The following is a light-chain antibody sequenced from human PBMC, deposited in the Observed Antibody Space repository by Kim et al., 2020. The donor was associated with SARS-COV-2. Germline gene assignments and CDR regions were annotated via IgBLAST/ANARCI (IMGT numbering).Light chain of an antibody. Sequence: VAPGQTARITCSGDALPKQYAYWYQQKPGQAPVLVIYKDSERPSGIPERFSGSSSGTTVTLTISGVQAEDEADYYCQSADSSGTWVFGGGTKLAVL. CDR3: QSADSSGTWV. CDR1: ALPKQY. J-gene: IGLJ3*02. V-gene: IGLV3-25*03. CDR2: KDS.